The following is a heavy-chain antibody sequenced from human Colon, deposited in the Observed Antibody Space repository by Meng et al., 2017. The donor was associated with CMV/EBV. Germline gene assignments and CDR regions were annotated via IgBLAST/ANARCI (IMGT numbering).Heavy chain of an antibody. J-gene: IGHJ4*02. D-gene: IGHD7-27*01. CDR1: VTPTAVG. CDR2: IYWDDDK. Sequence: VTPTAVGVAWIRQPPGRALEWLALIYWDDDKRYGASLKSRLTITKNTSKNQVVLTMANMDPGDTGTYYCAHVTFKSVKYWGEFDNWGQGTLVTVSS. CDR3: AHVTFKSVKYWGEFDN. V-gene: IGHV2-5*05.